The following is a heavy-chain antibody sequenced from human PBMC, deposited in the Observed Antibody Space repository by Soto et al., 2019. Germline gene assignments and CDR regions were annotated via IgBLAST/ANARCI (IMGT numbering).Heavy chain of an antibody. J-gene: IGHJ5*02. CDR2: ISSSSSYI. CDR1: GFTFSSYS. CDR3: ARSYVGYCSGGSCAGYNWFDP. V-gene: IGHV3-21*01. D-gene: IGHD2-15*01. Sequence: PVGSLRLSCAASGFTFSSYSMNWVRQAPGKGLEWVSSISSSSSYIYYADSVKGRFTISRDNAKNSLYLQMNSLRAEDTAVYYCARSYVGYCSGGSCAGYNWFDPWGQGTLVTVSS.